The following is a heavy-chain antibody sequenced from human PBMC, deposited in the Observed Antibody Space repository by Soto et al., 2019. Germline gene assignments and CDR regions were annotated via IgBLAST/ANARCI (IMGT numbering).Heavy chain of an antibody. V-gene: IGHV3-23*01. D-gene: IGHD3-10*01. CDR3: AKDNGNYGSGSFSH. Sequence: LRLSCAASGFTFGSYAMSWVRQAPGKGLEWVSLISGTGDSSEYANSVKGRFTISRDYSKTTVFLQMNSLRAEDTAVYFCAKDNGNYGSGSFSHWGQGTLVTVSS. CDR2: ISGTGDSS. J-gene: IGHJ4*02. CDR1: GFTFGSYA.